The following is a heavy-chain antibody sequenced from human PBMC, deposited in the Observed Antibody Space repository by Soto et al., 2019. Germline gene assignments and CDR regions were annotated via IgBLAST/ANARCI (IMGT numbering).Heavy chain of an antibody. CDR2: IYYSGST. CDR1: GGSISSYY. D-gene: IGHD3-10*01. V-gene: IGHV4-59*01. CDR3: ARSWFGESPFDY. Sequence: SETLSLTCTVSGGSISSYYWSWIRQPPGKGLEWIGYIYYSGSTSYNPSLKSRVTISVDTSKNQFSLKLSSVTAADTAVYYCARSWFGESPFDYWGQGTLVTVSS. J-gene: IGHJ4*02.